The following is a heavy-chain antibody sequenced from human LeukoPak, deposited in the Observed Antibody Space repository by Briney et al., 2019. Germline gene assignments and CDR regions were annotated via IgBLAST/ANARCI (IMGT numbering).Heavy chain of an antibody. Sequence: SVKVSCKASGGTFSSYAISWVRQAPGQGLEWMGGIIPIFGTANYAQKFQGRVTITADESTSTAYMELSNLRSEDTAVYYCARLDYGGNSDVYYFDYWGQGTLVTVSS. D-gene: IGHD4-23*01. CDR3: ARLDYGGNSDVYYFDY. J-gene: IGHJ4*02. CDR2: IIPIFGTA. CDR1: GGTFSSYA. V-gene: IGHV1-69*01.